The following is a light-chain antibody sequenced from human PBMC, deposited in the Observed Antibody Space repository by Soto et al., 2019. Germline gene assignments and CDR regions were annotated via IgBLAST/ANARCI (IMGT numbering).Light chain of an antibody. J-gene: IGKJ4*01. Sequence: EIVLTQSPGTLSLSPGERATLSCRASQSVSSSYLAWYQQKPGQAPRLLIYGASSRATGIPDRFSGSGSGTDFTRTISRLEPEEFAVYYWHQYGSSPLTFGGGTKVEIK. V-gene: IGKV3-20*01. CDR3: HQYGSSPLT. CDR2: GAS. CDR1: QSVSSSY.